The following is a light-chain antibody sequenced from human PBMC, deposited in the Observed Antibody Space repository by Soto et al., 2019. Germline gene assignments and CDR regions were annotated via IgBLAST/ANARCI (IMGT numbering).Light chain of an antibody. CDR2: FDS. V-gene: IGLV3-21*04. Sequence: SYELTQPPSVSVAPGKTARITCGGDNIGIKDVHWYQQKPGQAPVLVIYFDSDRPSGIPERFSGSNSGNTATLTVSRVEAGDEADYYCQVWDGSSDVVFGGGTKLTVL. CDR1: NIGIKD. CDR3: QVWDGSSDVV. J-gene: IGLJ3*02.